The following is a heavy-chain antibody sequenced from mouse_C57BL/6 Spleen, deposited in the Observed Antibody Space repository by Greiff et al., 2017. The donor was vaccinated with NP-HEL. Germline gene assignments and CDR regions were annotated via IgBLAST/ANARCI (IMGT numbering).Heavy chain of an antibody. J-gene: IGHJ4*01. D-gene: IGHD2-5*01. CDR1: GFTFSDYG. CDR2: ISSGSSTI. Sequence: EVQLVESGGGLVKPGGSLKLSCAASGFTFSDYGMHWVRQAPEKGLEWVAYISSGSSTIYYADTVKGRFTISRDNAKNTLFLQMDSLRSEDTAMYYCARRSNYDYAMDYWGKGTSVTVSS. V-gene: IGHV5-17*01. CDR3: ARRSNYDYAMDY.